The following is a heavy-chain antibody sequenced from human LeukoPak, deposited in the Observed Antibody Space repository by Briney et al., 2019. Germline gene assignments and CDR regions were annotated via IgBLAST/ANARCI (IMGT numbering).Heavy chain of an antibody. J-gene: IGHJ4*02. V-gene: IGHV3-21*01. Sequence: GGSLRLSCAASGFTFSSYSMNWVRQAPGKGLEWVSSISSASTYIYYADSVKGRFTISRDNAKNSLYLQMNSLRAENTAMYYCARLVWDTTMADGDIDSWGQGTLLIVSS. D-gene: IGHD5-18*01. CDR2: ISSASTYI. CDR1: GFTFSSYS. CDR3: ARLVWDTTMADGDIDS.